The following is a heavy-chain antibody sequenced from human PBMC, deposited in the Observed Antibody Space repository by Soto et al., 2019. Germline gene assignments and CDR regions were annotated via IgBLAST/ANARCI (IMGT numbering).Heavy chain of an antibody. J-gene: IGHJ6*02. CDR2: INHSGST. CDR1: GGSFSGYY. Sequence: SETLSLTCAVYGGSFSGYYWSWIRQPPGKGLEWIGEINHSGSTNYNSSLKSRVTISVDTSKNQFSLKLSSVTAADTAVYYCARPKSRGLYYYYYGMDVWGQGTTVTVSS. V-gene: IGHV4-34*01. D-gene: IGHD3-10*01. CDR3: ARPKSRGLYYYYYGMDV.